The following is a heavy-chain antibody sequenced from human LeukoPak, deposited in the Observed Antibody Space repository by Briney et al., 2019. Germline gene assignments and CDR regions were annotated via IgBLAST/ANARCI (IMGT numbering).Heavy chain of an antibody. D-gene: IGHD5-18*01. CDR1: GGSISSGSYY. CDR2: IYTSGST. Sequence: PSQTLSLTCTVSGGSISSGSYYWSWIRQPAGKGLEWIGRIYTSGSTNYNPSLKSRVTISVDTSKNQFSLKLSSVTAAGTAVYYCARGTRGYSYGSPLDYWGQGTLVTVSS. J-gene: IGHJ4*02. V-gene: IGHV4-61*02. CDR3: ARGTRGYSYGSPLDY.